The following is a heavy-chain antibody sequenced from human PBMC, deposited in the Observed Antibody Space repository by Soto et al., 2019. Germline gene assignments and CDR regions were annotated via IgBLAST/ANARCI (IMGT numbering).Heavy chain of an antibody. CDR3: ARVPTYYYDSSGYPPYYFDY. D-gene: IGHD3-22*01. CDR2: IYTGGDT. J-gene: IGHJ4*02. V-gene: IGHV3-66*01. Sequence: PGGSLRLSCAASGFTVSSTYMSWVRQAPGQGLDWVSLIYTGGDTYYPDSVKDRFTISRDNSKNTLYLQMNSLRAEDTAVYYCARVPTYYYDSSGYPPYYFDYWGQGTLVTVSS. CDR1: GFTVSSTY.